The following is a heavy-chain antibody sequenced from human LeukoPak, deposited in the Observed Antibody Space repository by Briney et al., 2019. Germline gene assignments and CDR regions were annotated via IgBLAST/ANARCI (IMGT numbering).Heavy chain of an antibody. Sequence: PSETLSLTCTVSGGSMSNYYWTWIRQPPGKGLEWLGYVYYRGSTNYNPSLKSRVTISVDTSENQFSLKLSSVTAADTAVYYCARVAYYYDTATYCNPAHLDFWGQGALVTVSS. D-gene: IGHD3-10*01. J-gene: IGHJ4*02. CDR1: GGSMSNYY. CDR2: VYYRGST. CDR3: ARVAYYYDTATYCNPAHLDF. V-gene: IGHV4-59*01.